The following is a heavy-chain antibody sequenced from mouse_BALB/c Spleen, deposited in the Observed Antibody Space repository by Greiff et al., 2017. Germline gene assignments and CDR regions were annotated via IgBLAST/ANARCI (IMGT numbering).Heavy chain of an antibody. V-gene: IGHV1-5*01. Sequence: VQLQQSGTVLARPGASVKMSCKASGYSFTSYWMHWVKQRPGQGLEWIGAIYPGNSDTSYNQKFKGKAKLTAVTSASTAYMELSSLTNEDSAVYYCTKTTVVEGTCFDDWGQGTTLTVSS. D-gene: IGHD1-1*01. CDR1: GYSFTSYW. CDR2: IYPGNSDT. CDR3: TKTTVVEGTCFDD. J-gene: IGHJ2*01.